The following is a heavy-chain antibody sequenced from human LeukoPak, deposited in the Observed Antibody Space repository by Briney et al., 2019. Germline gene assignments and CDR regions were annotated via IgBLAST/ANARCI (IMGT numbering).Heavy chain of an antibody. CDR3: ARGASVNVFDI. CDR2: IKPDGSEK. J-gene: IGHJ3*02. V-gene: IGHV3-7*01. Sequence: GSLRLSCAASGFTFSSYWINWVRQAPGKGPEWVANIKPDGSEKKYVESVKGRFTISRDNAKNSLYLQMNSLRDDDTAVYYCARGASVNVFDIWGQGTMVTVSS. CDR1: GFTFSSYW. D-gene: IGHD4-17*01.